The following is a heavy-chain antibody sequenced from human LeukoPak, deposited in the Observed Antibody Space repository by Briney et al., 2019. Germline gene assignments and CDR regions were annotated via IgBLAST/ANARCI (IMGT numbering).Heavy chain of an antibody. D-gene: IGHD6-13*01. CDR2: ISGSGGST. V-gene: IGHV3-23*01. Sequence: GGSLRLSCAASGFTFSSYAMSWVRQAPGKGLEWVSSISGSGGSTYYADSVKGRFTISRDNSKNTLYLQMNSLRAEDTAVYYCAREYSSSWYSYYYYYMDVWGKGTTVTVSS. CDR3: AREYSSSWYSYYYYYMDV. J-gene: IGHJ6*03. CDR1: GFTFSSYA.